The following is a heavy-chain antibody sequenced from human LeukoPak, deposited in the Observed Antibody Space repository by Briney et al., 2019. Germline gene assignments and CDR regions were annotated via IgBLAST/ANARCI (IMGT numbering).Heavy chain of an antibody. CDR2: IWYGGSNK. CDR1: GFTFSSYG. Sequence: HAGGSLRLSCAASGFTFSSYGMHWVRQAPGKGLEWVAVIWYGGSNKYYADSVRGRFTISRDNAKNTLYLQMNSLRAEDTAVYYCARVGTTGTFDYWGQGTLVTVSS. CDR3: ARVGTTGTFDY. J-gene: IGHJ4*02. D-gene: IGHD7-27*01. V-gene: IGHV3-33*08.